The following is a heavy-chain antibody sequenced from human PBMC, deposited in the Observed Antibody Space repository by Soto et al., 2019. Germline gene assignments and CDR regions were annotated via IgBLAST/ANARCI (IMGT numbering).Heavy chain of an antibody. Sequence: PSETLSLTCAVYGGSFSGYYWSWIRQPPGKGLEWIGEINHSGSTNYNPSLKSRVTISVDTSKNQFSLKLSSVTAADTAVYYCARSDPTIFGVVIANWFDPWGQGTLVTVSS. CDR2: INHSGST. CDR3: ARSDPTIFGVVIANWFDP. J-gene: IGHJ5*02. V-gene: IGHV4-34*01. CDR1: GGSFSGYY. D-gene: IGHD3-3*01.